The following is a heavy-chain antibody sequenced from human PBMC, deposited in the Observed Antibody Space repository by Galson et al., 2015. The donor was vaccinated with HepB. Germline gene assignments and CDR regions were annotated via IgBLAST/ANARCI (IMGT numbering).Heavy chain of an antibody. CDR1: GFTFSSYG. CDR2: ISYDGSNK. CDR3: AKGTPHCSGGSCYFQGDGMDV. D-gene: IGHD2-15*01. V-gene: IGHV3-30*18. Sequence: SLRLSCAASGFTFSSYGMHWVRQAPGKGLEWVAVISYDGSNKYYADSVKGRFTISRDNSKNTLYLQMNSLRAEDTAVYYCAKGTPHCSGGSCYFQGDGMDVWGQGTTVTVSS. J-gene: IGHJ6*02.